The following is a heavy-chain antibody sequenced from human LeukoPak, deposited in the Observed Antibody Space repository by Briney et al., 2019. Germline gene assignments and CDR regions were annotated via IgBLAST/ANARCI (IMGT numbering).Heavy chain of an antibody. D-gene: IGHD3-10*01. V-gene: IGHV4-30-4*01. CDR3: ARADYYGSGSYFLFDY. CDR1: GGSISSGDYY. CDR2: IYYSGST. J-gene: IGHJ4*02. Sequence: PSETLSLTCTVSGGSISSGDYYWSWIRQPPGTGLEWIGYIYYSGSTYYNPSLKSRVTISVDTSKNQFSLKLSSVTAADTAVYYCARADYYGSGSYFLFDYWGQGTLVTVSS.